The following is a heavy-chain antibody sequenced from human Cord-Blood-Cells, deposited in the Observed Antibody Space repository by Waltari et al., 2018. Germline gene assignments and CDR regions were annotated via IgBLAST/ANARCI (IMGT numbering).Heavy chain of an antibody. D-gene: IGHD2-2*01. J-gene: IGHJ4*02. V-gene: IGHV4-61*01. CDR2: IYYSGST. CDR1: GGSVSSGSYY. Sequence: QVQLQESGPGLVKPSETLSLTCTVSGGSVSSGSYYWSWIRQPPGKGLEWIGYIYYSGSTNSNPPLKSRVTISVDTSKNQFSLKLSSVTAADTAVYYCARDRASTSNRKFDYWGQGTLVTVSS. CDR3: ARDRASTSNRKFDY.